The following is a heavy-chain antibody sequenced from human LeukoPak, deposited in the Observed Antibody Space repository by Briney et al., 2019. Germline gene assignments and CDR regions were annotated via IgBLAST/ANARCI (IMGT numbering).Heavy chain of an antibody. V-gene: IGHV1-18*01. D-gene: IGHD3-22*01. J-gene: IGHJ3*02. CDR1: GYTFTSYG. CDR2: ISAYNGNT. CDR3: AREGAGGLIVVVPRAFDI. Sequence: ASVKVSCKASGYTFTSYGISWVRQAPGQGLEWMGWISAYNGNTNYAQKLQGRVTMTTDTSTSTAYMELRSLRSDDTAVYYCAREGAGGLIVVVPRAFDIWGQGTMVTVSS.